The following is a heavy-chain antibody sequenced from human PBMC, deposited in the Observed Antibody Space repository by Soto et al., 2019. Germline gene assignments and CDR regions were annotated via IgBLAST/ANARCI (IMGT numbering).Heavy chain of an antibody. CDR1: GDSISSSVW. Sequence: PSETLSLTCAVSGDSISSSVWWTWVRQPPGKGLEWIGEVFHTGDTYFNPSLRSRVAMSVDKSTNEFSPKVTSVTAADTAIYYCARKAWVRFDYWGQGALVTVSS. V-gene: IGHV4-4*02. D-gene: IGHD7-27*01. CDR3: ARKAWVRFDY. J-gene: IGHJ4*02. CDR2: VFHTGDT.